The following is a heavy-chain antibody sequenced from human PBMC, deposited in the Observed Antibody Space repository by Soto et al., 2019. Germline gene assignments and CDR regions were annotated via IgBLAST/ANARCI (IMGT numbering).Heavy chain of an antibody. D-gene: IGHD3-10*01. CDR2: ISYDGSNK. CDR3: ANGGESYYY. V-gene: IGHV3-30*18. CDR1: GFTFSSYG. Sequence: QVQLVESGGGVVQPGRSLRLSCAASGFTFSSYGMHWVRQAPGKGLEWVAVISYDGSNKYYADSVKGRFTISRDNSKXXXXXXXXXXXAEDTAVYYCANGGESYYYWGQGTLVTVSS. J-gene: IGHJ4*02.